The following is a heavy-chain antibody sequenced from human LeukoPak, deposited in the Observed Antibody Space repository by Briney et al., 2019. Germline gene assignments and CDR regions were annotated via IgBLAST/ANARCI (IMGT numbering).Heavy chain of an antibody. Sequence: GGSLRLSCVASGFTFSDYYMTWIRQAPGKGLEYVSHISRSGSTLYYGDSVTGRFTISRDNAKNSLYPQMNSLRVEDTAVYYCAREVVVVPDYYYYGLDVWGQGTTVTVSS. D-gene: IGHD2-2*01. V-gene: IGHV3-11*01. CDR3: AREVVVVPDYYYYGLDV. CDR2: ISRSGSTL. J-gene: IGHJ6*02. CDR1: GFTFSDYY.